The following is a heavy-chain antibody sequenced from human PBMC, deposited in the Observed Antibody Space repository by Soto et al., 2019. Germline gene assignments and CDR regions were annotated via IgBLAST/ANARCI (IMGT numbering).Heavy chain of an antibody. J-gene: IGHJ5*02. D-gene: IGHD6-19*01. Sequence: PSQTLSLTCAISGDSVSSNSAAWNWIRQSPSRGLEWLGRTYYRSKWYNDYAVSVKSRITINPDTSKNQFSLQLNSVTPEDTAVYYCTRVFRGVAGTRDWFDPWGQGTLVTVSS. CDR2: TYYRSKWYN. CDR3: TRVFRGVAGTRDWFDP. V-gene: IGHV6-1*01. CDR1: GDSVSSNSAA.